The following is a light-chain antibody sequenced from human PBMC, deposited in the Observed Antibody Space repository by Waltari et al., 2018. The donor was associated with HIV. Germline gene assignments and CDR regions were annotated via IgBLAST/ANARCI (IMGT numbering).Light chain of an antibody. J-gene: IGKJ1*01. V-gene: IGKV3-20*01. CDR2: DAS. CDR1: QSISSTY. Sequence: EIVLTQSPGTLSLSPGERATLSCRASQSISSTYLAWYQQKPGQPPRLLIFDASTRATGIPDRFSASGSETDFTLTISRLEPEDFAVYYCQQYRSSPRTFGQGTKVEIK. CDR3: QQYRSSPRT.